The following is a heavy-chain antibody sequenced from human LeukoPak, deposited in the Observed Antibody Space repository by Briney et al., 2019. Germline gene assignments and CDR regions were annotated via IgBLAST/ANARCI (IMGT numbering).Heavy chain of an antibody. CDR3: AREQLYCSGGSCYSSWFDP. Sequence: GASVKVSCKASGYTFINYYMHWVRQAPGQGLEWMGIINPSGGTTSYAQNFQGRVTMTRDTSISTAYMELSRLRSDDTAVYYCAREQLYCSGGSCYSSWFDPWGQGTLVTVSS. D-gene: IGHD2-15*01. J-gene: IGHJ5*02. CDR2: INPSGGTT. V-gene: IGHV1-46*01. CDR1: GYTFINYY.